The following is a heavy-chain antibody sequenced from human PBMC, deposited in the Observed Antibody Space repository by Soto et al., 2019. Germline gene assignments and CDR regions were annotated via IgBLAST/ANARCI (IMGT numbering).Heavy chain of an antibody. V-gene: IGHV1-69*13. D-gene: IGHD1-26*01. J-gene: IGHJ6*02. CDR2: IIPIFGTA. Sequence: GASVKVSCKASGGTFSSYAISWVRQAPGQGLEWMGGIIPIFGTANYAQKFQGRVTITADESTSTAYMELSSLRSEDTAVYYCARRSGIFKADGYYYGMDVWGQGITVTVS. CDR3: ARRSGIFKADGYYYGMDV. CDR1: GGTFSSYA.